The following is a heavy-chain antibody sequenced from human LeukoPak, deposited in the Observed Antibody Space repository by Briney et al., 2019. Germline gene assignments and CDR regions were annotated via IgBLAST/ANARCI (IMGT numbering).Heavy chain of an antibody. Sequence: ASVKVSCKASGLTFSNYGITWVRQAPGQGLEWVGWISAYDGNTNYAQKFQGRVTMTTDTSASTAHMELRSLRYDDTAVYYCARDGRFAAYEPDYWGQGTLVTVSS. D-gene: IGHD1-26*01. CDR1: GLTFSNYG. CDR3: ARDGRFAAYEPDY. J-gene: IGHJ4*02. CDR2: ISAYDGNT. V-gene: IGHV1-18*01.